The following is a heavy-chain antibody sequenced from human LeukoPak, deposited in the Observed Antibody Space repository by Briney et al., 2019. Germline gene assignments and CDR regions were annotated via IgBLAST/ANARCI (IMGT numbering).Heavy chain of an antibody. CDR2: IYTSRST. J-gene: IGHJ3*02. CDR1: GGSISSCSYH. V-gene: IGHV4-61*02. Sequence: TLSLTCTASGGSISSCSYHWICIRQPTGKGLEWISRIYTSRSTNYNPSLKSRVTISVATSQKQSSLKLSSVTAADKAVYYCASSDMPVVEEAFDIWGQGTMVSVSS. CDR3: ASSDMPVVEEAFDI. D-gene: IGHD2-2*01.